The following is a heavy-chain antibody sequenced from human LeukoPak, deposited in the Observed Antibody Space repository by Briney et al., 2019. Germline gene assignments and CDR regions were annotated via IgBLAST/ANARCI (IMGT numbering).Heavy chain of an antibody. Sequence: PGGSLRLSCAASGFTFSSYSMNWVRQAPGKGLEWVSSISSSSSYIYYADSVKGRFTISRDNAKNSLYLQMNSLRAEDTAVYYCAIPIGIAAAGTYWGQGTLVTVSS. CDR2: ISSSSSYI. V-gene: IGHV3-21*01. D-gene: IGHD6-13*01. CDR1: GFTFSSYS. CDR3: AIPIGIAAAGTY. J-gene: IGHJ4*02.